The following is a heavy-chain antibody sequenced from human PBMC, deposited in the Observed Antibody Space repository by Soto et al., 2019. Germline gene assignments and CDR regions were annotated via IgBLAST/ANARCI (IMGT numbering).Heavy chain of an antibody. V-gene: IGHV1-46*03. CDR3: TRTLTPHPAEYFQH. Sequence: QVQLVQSGAEAKKPGASVKVSCKASGYTFTRYYMHWVRQAPGQGLEWMGMINPSGGSTTYAQNFQGRVTMTRDTSTSTIYMDLSSLRSEDTAVYYCTRTLTPHPAEYFQHWGQGTLVTVSS. CDR2: INPSGGST. CDR1: GYTFTRYY. D-gene: IGHD3-16*01. J-gene: IGHJ1*01.